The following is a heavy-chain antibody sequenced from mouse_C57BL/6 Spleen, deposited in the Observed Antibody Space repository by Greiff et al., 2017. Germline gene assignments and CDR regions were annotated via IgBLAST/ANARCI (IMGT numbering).Heavy chain of an antibody. V-gene: IGHV1-69*01. CDR2: IDPSDSYT. CDR1: GYTFTSYW. J-gene: IGHJ3*01. CDR3: ASYGRYEAD. Sequence: QVQLQQPGAELVMPGASVKLSCKASGYTFTSYWMHGVKQRPGQGLEWIGEIDPSDSYTNYNQKFKGKSKLTVDKSSSTADMQLSSLASEDSAVYYWASYGRYEADRGQGKLVAVCA. D-gene: IGHD1-1*02.